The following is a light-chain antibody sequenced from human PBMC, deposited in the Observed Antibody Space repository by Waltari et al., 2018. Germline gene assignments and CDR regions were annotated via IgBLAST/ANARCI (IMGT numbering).Light chain of an antibody. J-gene: IGKJ1*01. V-gene: IGKV3-20*01. Sequence: EIVLTQSPGTLSLSPGERATLSCRASQSVGRYLAWYHQKPGQAPRLLLYGASTRATGIPDRFSGSGSGTDFSLIISRLEPEDFAVYFCQKYEALPATFGQGTKVEIK. CDR2: GAS. CDR1: QSVGRY. CDR3: QKYEALPAT.